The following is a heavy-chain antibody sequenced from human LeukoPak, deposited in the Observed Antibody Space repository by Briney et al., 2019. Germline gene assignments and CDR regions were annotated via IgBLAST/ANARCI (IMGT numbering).Heavy chain of an antibody. CDR3: ARVIESGGAGD. Sequence: ASVKVSCKTSGYTFSDYKIHWVRQAPGQGLEWMGWINPNTGYTNPAQTFQGRVTMTRDTSISTAYMELSRLRSDDTAVYYCARVIESGGAGDWGQGTLVTVSS. D-gene: IGHD3-16*01. V-gene: IGHV1-2*02. J-gene: IGHJ4*02. CDR2: INPNTGYT. CDR1: GYTFSDYK.